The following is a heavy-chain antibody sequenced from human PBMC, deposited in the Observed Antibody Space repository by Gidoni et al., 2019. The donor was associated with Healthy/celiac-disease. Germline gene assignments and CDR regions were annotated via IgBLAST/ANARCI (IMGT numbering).Heavy chain of an antibody. CDR2: IYHSGST. D-gene: IGHD3-3*01. V-gene: IGHV4-38-2*02. J-gene: IGHJ6*02. CDR1: GYSISSGYY. CDR3: AREGAITIFGDPYGMDV. Sequence: QVQLQESGPGLVKPSETLSLTCAVSGYSISSGYYWGWIRQPPGKGLEWIGSIYHSGSTYYKPSLKSRVTISVDTSKNQFSLKLSSVTAADTAVYYCAREGAITIFGDPYGMDVWGQGTTDTVSS.